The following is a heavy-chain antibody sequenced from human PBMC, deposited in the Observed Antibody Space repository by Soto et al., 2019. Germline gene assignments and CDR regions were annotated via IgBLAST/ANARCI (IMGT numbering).Heavy chain of an antibody. D-gene: IGHD4-17*01. J-gene: IGHJ3*02. CDR3: ARILTTAIDAFDI. CDR1: GYTFTSYG. CDR2: ISAYNGNT. V-gene: IGHV1-18*01. Sequence: ASVKVSCKASGYTFTSYGISWVRQAPGQGLEWMGWISAYNGNTNYAQKLQGRVTMTTDTSTSTAYMVLRSLRSVDTAVYYCARILTTAIDAFDIWGQGTMVTVSS.